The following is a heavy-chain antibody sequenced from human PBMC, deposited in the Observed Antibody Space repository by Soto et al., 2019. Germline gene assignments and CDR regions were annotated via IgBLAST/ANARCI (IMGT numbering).Heavy chain of an antibody. CDR1: GYTFTSYY. J-gene: IGHJ5*02. CDR2: INPSGGST. V-gene: IGHV1-46*03. CDR3: ARVRIPMVRGVFNWFDP. D-gene: IGHD3-10*01. Sequence: ASVKVSCKASGYTFTSYYMHWVRQAPGQGLEWMGIINPSGGSTSYAQRFQGRVTMTRDTSTSTVYMELSSLRSEDTAVYYCARVRIPMVRGVFNWFDPWGQETLVTVSS.